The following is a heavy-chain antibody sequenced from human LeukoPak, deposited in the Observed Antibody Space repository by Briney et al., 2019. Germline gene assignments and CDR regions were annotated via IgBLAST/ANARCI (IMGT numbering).Heavy chain of an antibody. CDR1: GFSFSGYS. V-gene: IGHV3-21*01. CDR2: ISPSSSYI. D-gene: IGHD2-2*01. CDR3: ARGRGCSSMSCYPDY. Sequence: PGGSLRLSCAASGFSFSGYSINWVRQAPGKGLEWVSSISPSSSYIYYADSVKGRFTIPRDNAKNSLYLQMNSLRAEDTAVYYCARGRGCSSMSCYPDYWGQGTLVTVSS. J-gene: IGHJ4*02.